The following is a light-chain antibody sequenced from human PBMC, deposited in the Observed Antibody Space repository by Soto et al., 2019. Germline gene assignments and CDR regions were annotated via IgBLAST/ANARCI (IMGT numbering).Light chain of an antibody. CDR3: TSYTSRSTRHV. J-gene: IGLJ1*01. CDR2: YVS. V-gene: IGLV2-14*01. CDR1: SSDVGGYNY. Sequence: QSVLTQPASVSGSPGQSITISCTGTSSDVGGYNYVSWYQQHPGKAPKVMTYYVSNRPSGVSNRFSGSKSGNTASLTISGLQAEDEADYYCTSYTSRSTRHVFGTGTKLTVL.